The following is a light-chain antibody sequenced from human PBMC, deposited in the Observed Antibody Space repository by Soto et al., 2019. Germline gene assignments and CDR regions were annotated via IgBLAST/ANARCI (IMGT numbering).Light chain of an antibody. V-gene: IGLV2-8*01. CDR2: EVS. J-gene: IGLJ1*01. Sequence: QSVLTQPPSASGSPGQSVNISCTGTSSDFGGYNYVSWYQQHPGKAPKLMIYEVSKRPSGVPDRFSGSKSGNTASLTVSGLQAEDEAEYYCSSYAGSNNAYVFGTGTKVTVL. CDR1: SSDFGGYNY. CDR3: SSYAGSNNAYV.